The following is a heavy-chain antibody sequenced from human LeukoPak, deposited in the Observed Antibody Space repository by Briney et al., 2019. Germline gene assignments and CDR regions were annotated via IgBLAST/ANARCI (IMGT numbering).Heavy chain of an antibody. J-gene: IGHJ5*02. Sequence: PGGSLRLSCAASGFTFSSYAMSWVRQAPGKGLEWVSAISGSGGSTYYADSVKGRFTISRDNSKNTLYLQMNSLRAEDTAVYYCARGRGSDYYDDAFDPWGQGTLVTVSS. CDR2: ISGSGGST. D-gene: IGHD3-22*01. CDR3: ARGRGSDYYDDAFDP. V-gene: IGHV3-23*01. CDR1: GFTFSSYA.